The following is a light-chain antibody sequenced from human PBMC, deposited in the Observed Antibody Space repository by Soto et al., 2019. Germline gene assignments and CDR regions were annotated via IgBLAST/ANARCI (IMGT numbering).Light chain of an antibody. Sequence: IVMTQYTVTLSGSPWARATLSCRASQSVSGDLAWYQQNPGQAPRLLIFDASSRATGIPDRFSGGGSGTDFSLTIRRLDPDEFAVYDCPKYGNFWTFGHGTKVDIK. CDR1: QSVSGD. CDR2: DAS. V-gene: IGKV3-20*01. CDR3: PKYGNFWT. J-gene: IGKJ1*01.